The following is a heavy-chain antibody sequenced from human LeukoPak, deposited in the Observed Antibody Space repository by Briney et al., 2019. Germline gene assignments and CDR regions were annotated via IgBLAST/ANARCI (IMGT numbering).Heavy chain of an antibody. CDR2: ISSSSSYI. D-gene: IGHD2-15*01. J-gene: IGHJ4*02. Sequence: GGSLRLSCAASGFTFSSYSMNWVRQAPGKGLEWVSSISSSSSYIYYADSVKGRFTISRDNAKNSLYLQMNSLRAEDTAVYYCAKVTEYCTGGSCYTGDYWGQGTLVTVSS. CDR3: AKVTEYCTGGSCYTGDY. CDR1: GFTFSSYS. V-gene: IGHV3-21*04.